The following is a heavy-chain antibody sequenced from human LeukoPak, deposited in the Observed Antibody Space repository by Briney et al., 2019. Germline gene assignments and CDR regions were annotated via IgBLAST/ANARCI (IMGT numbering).Heavy chain of an antibody. Sequence: GGSLRLSCAASGFTFSSYGMHWVRQAPGKGLEWVAFIRYDGSNKYYADFVKGRFTISRDNARNTVYLQINSLIAEDTAVYYCAGGLRDRYGMDVWGQGTTVTVSS. D-gene: IGHD5-12*01. V-gene: IGHV3-30*02. CDR2: IRYDGSNK. CDR3: AGGLRDRYGMDV. CDR1: GFTFSSYG. J-gene: IGHJ6*02.